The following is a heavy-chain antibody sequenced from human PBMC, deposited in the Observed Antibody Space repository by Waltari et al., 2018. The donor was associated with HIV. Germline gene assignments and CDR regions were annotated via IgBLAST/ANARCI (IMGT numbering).Heavy chain of an antibody. CDR2: INQDGSEK. D-gene: IGHD3-16*01. V-gene: IGHV3-7*01. J-gene: IGHJ4*02. Sequence: EVLLVQSGGDLVQPGESLRLTCAASGFTLGTYWMTWVRQAPGKGLGWVATINQDGSEKYYVDSVKGRFIISRDNAWTSLSLEMNNLRAEDTAVYYCARDHESGAGMYYFSHWGQGSLVTVSS. CDR3: ARDHESGAGMYYFSH. CDR1: GFTLGTYW.